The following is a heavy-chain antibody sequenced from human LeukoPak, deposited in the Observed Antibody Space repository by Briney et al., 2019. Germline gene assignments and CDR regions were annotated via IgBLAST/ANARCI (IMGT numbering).Heavy chain of an antibody. J-gene: IGHJ4*02. CDR3: ARVGDSSGWRTSDY. CDR2: ISAYNGNT. CDR1: RYIYTSYR. Sequence: GASVKVSCKASRYIYTSYRISWVGQAPGQGLEGMGWISAYNGNTNYAQTLQGRVTMTTDTSTSTAYMELRSLRSDDTALYYCARVGDSSGWRTSDYWGQGTLVTVSS. V-gene: IGHV1-18*01. D-gene: IGHD6-19*01.